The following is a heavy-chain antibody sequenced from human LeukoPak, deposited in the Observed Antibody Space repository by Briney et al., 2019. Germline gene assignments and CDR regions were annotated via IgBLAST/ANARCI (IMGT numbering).Heavy chain of an antibody. CDR2: ISRSSSGI. CDR3: PRLTEPHYNYYYYMDV. CDR1: GFTFSGYC. J-gene: IGHJ6*03. Sequence: GASLRLSCTASGFTFSGYCMNWVRQAPGKGLEWVAYISRSSSGIYYADSVKGRFTISRDNAKNSLYLQMNSLRADDTAVYYCPRLTEPHYNYYYYMDVWGKGGTVTVSS. V-gene: IGHV3-48*01.